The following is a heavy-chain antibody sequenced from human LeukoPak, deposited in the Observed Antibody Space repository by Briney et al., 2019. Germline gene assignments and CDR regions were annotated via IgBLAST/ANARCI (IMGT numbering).Heavy chain of an antibody. V-gene: IGHV3-23*01. CDR2: ISGSGGST. D-gene: IGHD3-10*01. Sequence: GGSLRLSCAASGFTFSSYAMSWVRQAPGKGLEWVSAISGSGGSTYYADSVKGRFTISRDNSKNTLYLQMNSLRAEDTAVYHCAKENVWFGELFTPVDYWGQGTLVTVSS. CDR1: GFTFSSYA. CDR3: AKENVWFGELFTPVDY. J-gene: IGHJ4*02.